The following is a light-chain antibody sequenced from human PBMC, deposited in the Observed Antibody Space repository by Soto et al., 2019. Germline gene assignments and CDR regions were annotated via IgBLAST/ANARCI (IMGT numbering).Light chain of an antibody. J-gene: IGKJ2*01. Sequence: EVVLTQSPGTLSLSPGDRATLSCRASQSVSNNYLAWYQQKPGQAPRLVIFGSSDRATGIPDRFSGSGSGTDFTLSISTVEPCDFGVYFCQKYGTSPPYTFGQGTRLEIK. CDR2: GSS. CDR3: QKYGTSPPYT. CDR1: QSVSNNY. V-gene: IGKV3-20*01.